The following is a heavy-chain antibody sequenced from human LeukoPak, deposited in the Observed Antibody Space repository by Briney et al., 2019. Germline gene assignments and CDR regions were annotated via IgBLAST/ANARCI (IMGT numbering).Heavy chain of an antibody. V-gene: IGHV3-11*01. D-gene: IGHD2-2*01. CDR1: GFTFSDYY. CDR3: ARDLAPDIVVVPAAMSGGY. Sequence: PGGSLRLSCAASGFTFSDYYMSWIRQAPGKGLEWVSYISSSGSTIYYADSVKGRFTISRDNTKNSLYLQMNSLRAEDTAVYYCARDLAPDIVVVPAAMSGGYWGQGTLVTVSS. CDR2: ISSSGSTI. J-gene: IGHJ4*02.